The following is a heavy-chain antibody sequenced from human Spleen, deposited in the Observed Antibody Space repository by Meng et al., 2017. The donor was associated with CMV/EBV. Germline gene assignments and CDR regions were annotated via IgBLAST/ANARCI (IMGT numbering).Heavy chain of an antibody. D-gene: IGHD4-11*01. Sequence: SVKVSCKASGGTFSSNALSWVRQAPGQGLEWMGRIIPILAITNYAQMFQGRVTITADRSSSTIYMELSRLTSEDTAVYYCASATYMTTQQGWFDPWGQGTLVTVSS. CDR1: GGTFSSNA. J-gene: IGHJ5*02. V-gene: IGHV1-69*04. CDR2: IIPILAIT. CDR3: ASATYMTTQQGWFDP.